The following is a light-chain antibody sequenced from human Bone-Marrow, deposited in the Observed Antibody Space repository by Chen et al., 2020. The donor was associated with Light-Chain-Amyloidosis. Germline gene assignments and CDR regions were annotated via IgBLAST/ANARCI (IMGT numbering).Light chain of an antibody. Sequence: EIVLTQSPGTVSLSPGEGANLSCRASQTISSNYLTWYQQKFGQAPRLLIYGSSSRATGIPDRFTGSGSGTDFTLTINRLEPEDFAMYYCQQYGTSPLTVGGGTKVEIK. CDR3: QQYGTSPLT. CDR2: GSS. V-gene: IGKV3-20*01. CDR1: QTISSNY. J-gene: IGKJ4*01.